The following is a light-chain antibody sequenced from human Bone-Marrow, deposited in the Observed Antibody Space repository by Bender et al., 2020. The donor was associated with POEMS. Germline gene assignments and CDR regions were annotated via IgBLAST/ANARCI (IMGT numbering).Light chain of an antibody. CDR1: SNDIGSFDY. CDR3: SSYRSSSTRV. CDR2: DVN. J-gene: IGLJ2*01. V-gene: IGLV2-14*01. Sequence: QSALTQPASVSGSPGQSVTISCTGTSNDIGSFDYVSWYQQHPGQAPKLMIYDVNSRPSGVSNRFSGSKSGNTASLTISGLQADDEADYYCSSYRSSSTRVFGGGTRVTVL.